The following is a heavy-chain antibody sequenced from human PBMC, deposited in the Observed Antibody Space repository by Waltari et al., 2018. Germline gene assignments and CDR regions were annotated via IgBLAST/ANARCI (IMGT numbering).Heavy chain of an antibody. CDR2: FDPEDCQT. J-gene: IGHJ4*02. D-gene: IGHD2-15*01. Sequence: QVQLVQSGAEVKKPGASVKVSCKVSGYTLTELSMHWVRQAPGKGLEWMGGFDPEDCQTIYAQKFQGRVTMTEDTSTDTAYMELSSLRSEDTAVYYCATPVGVAALLRHWGQGTLVTVSS. CDR1: GYTLTELS. CDR3: ATPVGVAALLRH. V-gene: IGHV1-24*01.